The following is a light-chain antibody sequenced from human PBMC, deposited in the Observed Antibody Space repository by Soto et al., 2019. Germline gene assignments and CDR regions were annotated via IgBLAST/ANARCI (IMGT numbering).Light chain of an antibody. Sequence: QSALTQPPSVSGSPGQSVTISCTGTSSDVGSYNRVSWYQQPPGTAPKLMIYEVSNRPSGVHDRFSGSKSGNTASLTIYGIQAEDEADYYCSLYTSSSNYVFGTGTK. V-gene: IGLV2-18*01. CDR3: SLYTSSSNYV. CDR1: SSDVGSYNR. CDR2: EVS. J-gene: IGLJ1*01.